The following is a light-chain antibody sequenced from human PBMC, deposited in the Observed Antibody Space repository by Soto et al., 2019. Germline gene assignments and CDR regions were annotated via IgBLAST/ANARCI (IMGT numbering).Light chain of an antibody. CDR3: AAWDDSLNGWV. Sequence: QSVLTQPASVSGSPGQSITISCTGTSSDVGGYKYVSWYQQHPDKAPKLIIYTNNQRPSGVPDRFSGSKSDTSASLAISGLQSEDEADYYCAAWDDSLNGWVFGGGTKLTVL. CDR2: TNN. J-gene: IGLJ3*02. CDR1: SSDVGGYKY. V-gene: IGLV2-14*03.